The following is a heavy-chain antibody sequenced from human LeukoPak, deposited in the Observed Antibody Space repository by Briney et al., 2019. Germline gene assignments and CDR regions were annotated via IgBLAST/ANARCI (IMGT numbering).Heavy chain of an antibody. CDR2: ISYDGSNK. J-gene: IGHJ4*02. V-gene: IGHV3-30*04. Sequence: GGSLRLSCAASGFTFSSYAMHWVRQAPGKGLEWVAVISYDGSNKYYADSVKGRFTISRDNSKNTLYLQMNSLRAEDTAVYYCARGVVPFDYWGQGTLVTVSS. CDR1: GFTFSSYA. CDR3: ARGVVPFDY. D-gene: IGHD3-3*01.